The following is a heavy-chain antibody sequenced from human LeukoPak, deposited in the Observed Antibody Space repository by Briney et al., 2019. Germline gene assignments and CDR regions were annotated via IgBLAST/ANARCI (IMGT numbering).Heavy chain of an antibody. V-gene: IGHV3-74*01. D-gene: IGHD4-23*01. J-gene: IGHJ4*02. CDR3: ARGGLDYGGNSGLDY. CDR1: GFTFSSYW. CDR2: INSDGSST. Sequence: GGSLRLSCAASGFTFSSYWMHWVRQAPGKGLVWVSCINSDGSSTSYVDSVKGRFTISRDNAKNTLYLQMNSLRAEDTAVYYCARGGLDYGGNSGLDYWGQGTLVTVSS.